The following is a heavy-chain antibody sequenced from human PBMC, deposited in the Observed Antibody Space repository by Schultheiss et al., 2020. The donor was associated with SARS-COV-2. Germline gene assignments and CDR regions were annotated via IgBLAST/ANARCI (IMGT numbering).Heavy chain of an antibody. CDR2: IYYSGST. CDR3: YEYSYGYFSLYYYMDV. V-gene: IGHV4-39*01. D-gene: IGHD5-18*01. J-gene: IGHJ6*03. Sequence: GSLRLSCTVSGGSISSSSYYWGWIRQPPGKGLEWIGSIYYSGSTYYNPSLKSRVTISVDTSKNQFSLKLSSVTAADTAVYYCYEYSYGYFSLYYYMDVWGKGTTVAVSS. CDR1: GGSISSSSYY.